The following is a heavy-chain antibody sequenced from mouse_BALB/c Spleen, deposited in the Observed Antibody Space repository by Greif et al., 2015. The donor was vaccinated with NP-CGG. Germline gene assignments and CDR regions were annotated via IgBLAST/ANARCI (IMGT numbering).Heavy chain of an antibody. J-gene: IGHJ1*01. Sequence: VKLVESGPGLVAPSQSLSITCTVSGFSLTGYGLNWVRQPPGKGLEWLGMIWGDGSTDYNSALKSRLSISKDNSKSQVFLKMNSLQTDDTARYYCARITTVVPTGYFDVWGAGTTVTVSS. D-gene: IGHD1-1*01. V-gene: IGHV2-6-7*01. CDR2: IWGDGST. CDR3: ARITTVVPTGYFDV. CDR1: GFSLTGYG.